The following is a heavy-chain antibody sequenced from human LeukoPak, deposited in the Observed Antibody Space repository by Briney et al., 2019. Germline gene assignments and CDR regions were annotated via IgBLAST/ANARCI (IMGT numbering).Heavy chain of an antibody. V-gene: IGHV4-59*01. CDR3: AREPKDRRAFDL. CDR1: GGSISSYY. CDR2: IYYRGST. Sequence: SETLSLTCTVSGGSISSYYWSWIRQPPGKGLEWIGYIYYRGSTNYNPSLKSRVTISVDTSKNQFSLKLSSVTAADTAVYYCAREPKDRRAFDLWGQGTMVTVSS. J-gene: IGHJ3*01.